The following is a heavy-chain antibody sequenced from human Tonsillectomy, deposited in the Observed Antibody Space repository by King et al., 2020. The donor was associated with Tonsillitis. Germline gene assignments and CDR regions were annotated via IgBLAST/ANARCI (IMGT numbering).Heavy chain of an antibody. J-gene: IGHJ4*02. CDR3: AASLNADYGDYASHY. CDR1: GFTFSSYA. CDR2: ISHDATNK. D-gene: IGHD4-17*01. V-gene: IGHV3-30*01. Sequence: VQLVESGGGVVQPGRSLRLSCAASGFTFSSYAIHWVRQAPGKGLEWVALISHDATNKYYADSVKGRFTISRDNSKNTLYLQMNSLRTEDTAVYYCAASLNADYGDYASHYWGQGTLVTVSS.